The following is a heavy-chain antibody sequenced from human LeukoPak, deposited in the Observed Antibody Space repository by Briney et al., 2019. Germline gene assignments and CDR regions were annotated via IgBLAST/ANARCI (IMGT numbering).Heavy chain of an antibody. CDR3: ARARDTTSGSNWFDP. CDR2: IYHSGTT. D-gene: IGHD1-26*01. CDR1: GGSIYGGGYY. J-gene: IGHJ5*02. V-gene: IGHV4-30-2*01. Sequence: SETLSLTCTVSGGSIYGGGYYWSWLRQPPGKGLEWIGYIYHSGTTYYNPSLKCRVTISINRSKNQFSLKLSSVTAADTAVYYCARARDTTSGSNWFDPWGQGTLVTVSS.